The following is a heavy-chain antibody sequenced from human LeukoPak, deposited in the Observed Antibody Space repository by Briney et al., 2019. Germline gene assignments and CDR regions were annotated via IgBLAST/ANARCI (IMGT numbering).Heavy chain of an antibody. CDR1: RGSPSSYY. D-gene: IGHD3-22*01. CDR3: ARNYYDSSGYYPELDY. J-gene: IGHJ4*02. CDR2: IYYSGIT. Sequence: PETLSLTCTVSRGSPSSYYCSWIRQPPGTGLEWMGYIYYSGITNYQPSLKRRVTISVDTSKIQFSLKLSSVTAADTAVYYCARNYYDSSGYYPELDYWGQGTLVTVSS. V-gene: IGHV4-59*01.